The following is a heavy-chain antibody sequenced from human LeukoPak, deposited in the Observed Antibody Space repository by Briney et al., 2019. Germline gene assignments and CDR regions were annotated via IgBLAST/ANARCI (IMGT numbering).Heavy chain of an antibody. J-gene: IGHJ4*02. CDR2: INHSGST. CDR3: ARGFRPSNSWATWDY. CDR1: GGSFSGYY. D-gene: IGHD2-15*01. Sequence: SETLSLTCAVYGGSFSGYYWSWIRQPPGKGLEWIGEINHSGSTNYNPSLKSRVTISVDTSKNQFSLKLSSVTAADTAVYYCARGFRPSNSWATWDYWGQGTLVTVSS. V-gene: IGHV4-34*01.